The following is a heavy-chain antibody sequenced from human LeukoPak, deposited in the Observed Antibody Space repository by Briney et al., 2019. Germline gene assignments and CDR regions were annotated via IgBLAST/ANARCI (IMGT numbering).Heavy chain of an antibody. CDR1: GYSFTSHW. Sequence: GESLKISCKGSGYSFTSHWIGWVRQMPGKGLEWMGIINPGDSDTRYSPSFQGQVTISADKSISTAYLQWSSLKASDTAMYYCARQGTPGYYDSSGYYSYWYFDLWGRGTLVTVSS. D-gene: IGHD3-22*01. V-gene: IGHV5-51*01. J-gene: IGHJ2*01. CDR3: ARQGTPGYYDSSGYYSYWYFDL. CDR2: INPGDSDT.